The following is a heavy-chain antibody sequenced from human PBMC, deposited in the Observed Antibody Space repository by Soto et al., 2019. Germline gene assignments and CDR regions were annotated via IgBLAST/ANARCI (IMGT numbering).Heavy chain of an antibody. Sequence: QVQLVESGGGVVQPGRSLRLSCAASGFTFSSYAMHWVRQAPGKGLEWVAVISYDGSNKYYADSVKGRFTISRDNSKNTLYMQMNSLRAEDAAVYYCARDFPAGAGGYWGQGTLVTVSS. CDR2: ISYDGSNK. V-gene: IGHV3-30-3*01. CDR3: ARDFPAGAGGY. D-gene: IGHD2-2*01. J-gene: IGHJ4*02. CDR1: GFTFSSYA.